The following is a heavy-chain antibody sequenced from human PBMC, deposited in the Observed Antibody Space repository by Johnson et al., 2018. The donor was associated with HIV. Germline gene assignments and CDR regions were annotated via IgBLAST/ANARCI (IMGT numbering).Heavy chain of an antibody. D-gene: IGHD1-20*01. CDR3: ARDNWKYAFDI. J-gene: IGHJ3*02. Sequence: QVQLVESGGGLIQPGGSLRLSCAASGFTVSSNYMSWVRQAPGRGLDWVAIISYDGSNEYYADSVKGRFTISRDNSKNTLYMQMNSLRAEDTAVYACARDNWKYAFDIWGQGTMVTVSS. CDR2: ISYDGSNE. V-gene: IGHV3-30-3*01. CDR1: GFTVSSNY.